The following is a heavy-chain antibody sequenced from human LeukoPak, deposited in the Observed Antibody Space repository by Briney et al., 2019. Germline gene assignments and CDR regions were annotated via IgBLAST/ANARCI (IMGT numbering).Heavy chain of an antibody. Sequence: GGSLRLSCAASGFTFSSYAMSCVRQAPGKGLEWVANIKHDGSDTYYVDSVKGRFTISRDNAKNSLFLEMNSLRAEDTAVYYCARRGTYFDYWGQGTLVTVSS. J-gene: IGHJ4*02. V-gene: IGHV3-7*04. D-gene: IGHD1-26*01. CDR3: ARRGTYFDY. CDR1: GFTFSSYA. CDR2: IKHDGSDT.